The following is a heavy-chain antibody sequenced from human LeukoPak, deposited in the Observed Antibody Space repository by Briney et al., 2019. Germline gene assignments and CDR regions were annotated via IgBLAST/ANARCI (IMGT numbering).Heavy chain of an antibody. Sequence: SENLSLTCTVSGGSISSSSYYWGWIRQPPGKGLEWIGNGYYSGNTYQNPSLKSRVTIFVDTSKNQFSLKLSSVTAADTAAYYCARQGGDEVFDYWGQGTLVTVSS. CDR1: GGSISSSSYY. CDR3: ARQGGDEVFDY. CDR2: GYYSGNT. D-gene: IGHD2-21*01. J-gene: IGHJ4*02. V-gene: IGHV4-39*01.